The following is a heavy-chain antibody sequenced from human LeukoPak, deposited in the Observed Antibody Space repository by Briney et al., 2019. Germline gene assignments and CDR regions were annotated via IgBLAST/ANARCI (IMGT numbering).Heavy chain of an antibody. CDR1: GGSISSYY. CDR3: ARPGVVVPAAIAWHRRGGYFDY. V-gene: IGHV4-34*01. D-gene: IGHD2-2*01. J-gene: IGHJ4*02. Sequence: PSETLSLTCTVSGGSISSYYWSWIRQPPGKGLEWIGEINHSGSTNYNPSLKSRVTISVDTSKNQFSLKLSSVTAADTAVYYCARPGVVVPAAIAWHRRGGYFDYWGQGTLVTVSS. CDR2: INHSGST.